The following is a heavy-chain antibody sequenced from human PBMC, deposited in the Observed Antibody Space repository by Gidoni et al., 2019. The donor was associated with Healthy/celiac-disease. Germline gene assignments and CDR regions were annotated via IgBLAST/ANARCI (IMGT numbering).Heavy chain of an antibody. D-gene: IGHD3-22*01. CDR2: ISYDGSNK. CDR3: ARDENSSGYYSYYFDY. J-gene: IGHJ4*02. CDR1: GFTFSSYA. Sequence: QVQLVESGGGVVQPGRSLRLSCAASGFTFSSYAMHWVRQAPGKGLEWVAVISYDGSNKYYADSVKGRFTISRDNSKNTLYLQMNSLRAEDTAVYYCARDENSSGYYSYYFDYWGQGTLVTVSS. V-gene: IGHV3-30-3*01.